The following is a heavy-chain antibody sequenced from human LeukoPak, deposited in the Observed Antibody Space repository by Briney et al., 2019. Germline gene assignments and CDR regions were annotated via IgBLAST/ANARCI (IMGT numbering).Heavy chain of an antibody. CDR2: ISGDGSST. J-gene: IGHJ4*02. V-gene: IGHV3-74*01. Sequence: AGGSLRLSCAASGFTVSNYWMHWVRQAPGKGLVWVSRISGDGSSTNYADSVKGRFTISRDSAKNTLYLQMNSLRAEDTAVYYCVRDVGGSSFDYWGQGTLVTVSS. D-gene: IGHD3-16*01. CDR1: GFTVSNYW. CDR3: VRDVGGSSFDY.